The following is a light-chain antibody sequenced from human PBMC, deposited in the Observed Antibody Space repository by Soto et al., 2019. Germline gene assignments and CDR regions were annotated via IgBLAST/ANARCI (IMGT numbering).Light chain of an antibody. J-gene: IGKJ2*01. Sequence: EIVLTQSPGTLSLSPGERATLSCRASQSVSSSYLAWYQQKLGQAPRLLIYGASSRATGIPDRFSGSGSGTDFTLTISRLEPEDFAVYYCQQYGSSPNTFGQGPKLEIK. CDR1: QSVSSSY. V-gene: IGKV3-20*01. CDR2: GAS. CDR3: QQYGSSPNT.